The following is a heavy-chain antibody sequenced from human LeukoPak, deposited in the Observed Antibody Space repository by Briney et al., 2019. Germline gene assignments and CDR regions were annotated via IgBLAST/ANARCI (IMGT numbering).Heavy chain of an antibody. Sequence: GGSLRLSCAASGFTFGSYNMNWVRQATGKGPEWLSYISSSGSTFSYAASVKGRFTISRDNAQNSLYLQMNSLRAEDAAVYYCASRITGTSVNYWGQGTLVTVSS. J-gene: IGHJ4*02. D-gene: IGHD1-7*01. CDR2: ISSSGSTF. CDR1: GFTFGSYN. CDR3: ASRITGTSVNY. V-gene: IGHV3-48*01.